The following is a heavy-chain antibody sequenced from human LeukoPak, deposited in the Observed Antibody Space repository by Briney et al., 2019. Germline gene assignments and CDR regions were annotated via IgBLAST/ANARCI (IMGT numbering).Heavy chain of an antibody. CDR3: AKDTLRSAEGYF. CDR2: VRFDTSQI. J-gene: IGHJ4*02. V-gene: IGHV3-30*02. Sequence: GGSLRLSCATSGVTFSKYSMQWVRQAPGKGLEWVAFVRFDTSQIYYADSVKGRFTISRDNSKSTLYLQMDSLRAEDTAVYYCAKDTLRSAEGYFWGQGILVTVSS. CDR1: GVTFSKYS. D-gene: IGHD3-22*01.